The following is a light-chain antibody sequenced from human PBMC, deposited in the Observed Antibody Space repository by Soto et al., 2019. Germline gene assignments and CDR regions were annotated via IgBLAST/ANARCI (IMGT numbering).Light chain of an antibody. J-gene: IGKJ1*01. CDR2: AAS. Sequence: DIQLTQAPSFLSASVGHRVTITGRALQGISTFLAWYQQKPGKAPKLLIYAASILQSGVPSRFSGSRSGTDFTLTISSLQPEDFATYYCLLDFSYSWAFGQGTQLDIK. V-gene: IGKV1-9*01. CDR3: LLDFSYSWA. CDR1: QGISTF.